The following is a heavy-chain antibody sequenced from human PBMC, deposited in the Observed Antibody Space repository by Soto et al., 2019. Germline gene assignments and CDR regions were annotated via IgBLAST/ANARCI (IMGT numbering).Heavy chain of an antibody. CDR3: AKARTIFEYFDY. J-gene: IGHJ4*02. CDR2: ISGSGGST. Sequence: GGSLRLSCAASGFTFSSYAMSWVRQAPGKGLEWVSAISGSGGSTYYADSVKGRFTVSRDNSKNTLYLQMNSLRAEDTAVYYCAKARTIFEYFDYWGQGTLVTVSS. V-gene: IGHV3-23*01. D-gene: IGHD3-3*01. CDR1: GFTFSSYA.